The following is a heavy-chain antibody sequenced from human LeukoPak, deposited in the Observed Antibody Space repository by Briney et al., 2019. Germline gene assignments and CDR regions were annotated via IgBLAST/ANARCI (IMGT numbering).Heavy chain of an antibody. V-gene: IGHV3-7*01. J-gene: IGHJ5*02. Sequence: GGSLRLSCAASGFTLSNHWMIWVRQAPGKGLECVANIKQDGTEKYYLDSVKGRFTISRDNAKNSLYLQMNSLRVEDTAVYYCARSYGSGFILNWFDPWGQGTLVTVSS. D-gene: IGHD3-16*02. CDR2: IKQDGTEK. CDR1: GFTLSNHW. CDR3: ARSYGSGFILNWFDP.